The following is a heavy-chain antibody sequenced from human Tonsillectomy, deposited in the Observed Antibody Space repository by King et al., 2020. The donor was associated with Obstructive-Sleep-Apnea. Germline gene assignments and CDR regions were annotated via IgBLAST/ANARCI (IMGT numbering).Heavy chain of an antibody. J-gene: IGHJ4*02. V-gene: IGHV2-5*02. CDR1: GFSLSTSGVG. Sequence: TLKESGPTLVKPTQTLTLTCTFSGFSLSTSGVGVGWIRQPPGKALEWLALIYWDDDKRYSPSLKSRLTVTKDTSKNQVVLTMTNMDPVDTSTYYCAHRQVANDGGRRWYQEHDYWGQGTLVTVSS. CDR3: AHRQVANDGGRRWYQEHDY. CDR2: IYWDDDK. D-gene: IGHD6-13*01.